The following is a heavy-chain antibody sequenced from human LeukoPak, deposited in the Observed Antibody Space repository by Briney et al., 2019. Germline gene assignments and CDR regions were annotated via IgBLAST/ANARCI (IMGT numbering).Heavy chain of an antibody. V-gene: IGHV1-69*04. D-gene: IGHD3-22*01. CDR3: ARSNYYDSSGYQYYFDY. CDR1: GGTFSSYA. Sequence: SVKVSCKASGGTFSSYAISWVRQAPGQGLEWMGRIIPILAIANYAQKFQGRVTITADKSTSTAYMELSSLRSEDTAVYYCARSNYYDSSGYQYYFDYWGQGTLVTVSS. CDR2: IIPILAIA. J-gene: IGHJ4*02.